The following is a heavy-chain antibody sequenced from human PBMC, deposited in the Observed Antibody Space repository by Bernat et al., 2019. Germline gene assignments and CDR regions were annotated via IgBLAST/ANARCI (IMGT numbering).Heavy chain of an antibody. CDR2: ISYDGSNK. CDR3: ARDGDRGSDY. V-gene: IGHV3-30*03. J-gene: IGHJ4*01. Sequence: QVQLVESGGGVVQPGRSLRLSCAASGFTFSSYGMHWVGQAPGKGLEWVAVISYDGSNKYYADTVKGRITSYRDTSKNTLYLQMNSLRDKDAAVYYCARDGDRGSDYWGQGALVTVSS. D-gene: IGHD1-26*01. CDR1: GFTFSSYG.